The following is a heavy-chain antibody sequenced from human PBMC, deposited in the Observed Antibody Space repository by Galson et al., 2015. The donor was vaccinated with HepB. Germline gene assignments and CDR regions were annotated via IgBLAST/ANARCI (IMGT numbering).Heavy chain of an antibody. D-gene: IGHD6-13*01. CDR2: ISSSSSTI. J-gene: IGHJ6*02. CDR3: ARDLDSWYYYYYGMDV. CDR1: GFTFSSYS. Sequence: SLRLSCAASGFTFSSYSMNWVRQAPGKGLEWVSYISSSSSTIYYADSVKGRFTISRDNAKNSLYLQMNSLRAEDTAVYYCARDLDSWYYYYYGMDVWGQGTTVTVSS. V-gene: IGHV3-48*01.